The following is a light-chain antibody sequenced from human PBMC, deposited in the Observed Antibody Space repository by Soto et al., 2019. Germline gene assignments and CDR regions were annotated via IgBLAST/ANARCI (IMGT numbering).Light chain of an antibody. CDR3: AAWDDSLNGYV. CDR1: SSNIGSNT. V-gene: IGLV1-44*01. CDR2: SNN. J-gene: IGLJ1*01. Sequence: QSVLTQPPSASGTPGQRVTISCSGSSSNIGSNTVNWYQQLPGTAPKLLIYSNNQRPSGVPDRFSGSQSGTSASLAVSGLHSADEADYYCAAWDDSLNGYVFGTGTKVTVL.